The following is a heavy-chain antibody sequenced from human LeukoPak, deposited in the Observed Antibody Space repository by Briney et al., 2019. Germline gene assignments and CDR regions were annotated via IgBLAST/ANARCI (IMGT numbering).Heavy chain of an antibody. V-gene: IGHV3-74*01. Sequence: PGGSLRLSCAASGFTFSSYWMHWVRQAPGKGLMWLSRINGDGSTTNYADSVRGRFTISRDNTKNTLYLQSNSLGAENTAVYYCARRTSSNPPYRFDNWGQGTLLTVSS. CDR1: GFTFSSYW. J-gene: IGHJ4*03. CDR2: INGDGSTT. CDR3: ARRTSSNPPYRFDN. D-gene: IGHD6-6*01.